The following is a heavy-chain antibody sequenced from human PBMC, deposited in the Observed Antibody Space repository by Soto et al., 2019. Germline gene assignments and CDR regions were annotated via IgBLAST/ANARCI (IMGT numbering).Heavy chain of an antibody. Sequence: QVQLVESGGGVVQPGRSLRLSCAASGFTFSSYDMHWVRQAPGKGLEWVAVISYDGSNKYYVDSVKGRFTISRDNSKNTLYLQMNSLRAEDTXXXXXXXXXAGTGDYWGQGTLVTVSS. J-gene: IGHJ4*02. CDR2: ISYDGSNK. V-gene: IGHV3-30*03. CDR3: XXXXAGTGDY. CDR1: GFTFSSYD. D-gene: IGHD6-13*01.